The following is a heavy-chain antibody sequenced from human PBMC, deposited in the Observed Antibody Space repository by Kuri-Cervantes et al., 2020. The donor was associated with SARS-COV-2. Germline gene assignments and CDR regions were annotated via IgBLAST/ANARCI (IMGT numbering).Heavy chain of an antibody. Sequence: ESLKISCDASGGPIISSGHYWGWVRQAPGKGLEWIGYIYYSGSTNYNPSLKSRVTISVDTSKNQFSLKLSSVTAADTAVYYCAKGIVATILDYWGQGTLVTVSS. D-gene: IGHD5-12*01. V-gene: IGHV4-61*08. J-gene: IGHJ4*02. CDR1: GGPIISSGHY. CDR2: IYYSGST. CDR3: AKGIVATILDY.